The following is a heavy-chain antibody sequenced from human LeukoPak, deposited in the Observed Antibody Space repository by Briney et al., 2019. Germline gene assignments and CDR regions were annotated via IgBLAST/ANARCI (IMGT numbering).Heavy chain of an antibody. CDR2: INHSGST. Sequence: PSETLSLTCAVYGGSFSGYYWSWIRQPPGKGLEWIGEINHSGSTNYNPSLKSRVTISVDTSKNQFSLKLSSVTAADTAVYYCARHESDFWSGYPYYFDYWGQGTLVTVSS. CDR1: GGSFSGYY. CDR3: ARHESDFWSGYPYYFDY. D-gene: IGHD3-3*01. J-gene: IGHJ4*02. V-gene: IGHV4-34*01.